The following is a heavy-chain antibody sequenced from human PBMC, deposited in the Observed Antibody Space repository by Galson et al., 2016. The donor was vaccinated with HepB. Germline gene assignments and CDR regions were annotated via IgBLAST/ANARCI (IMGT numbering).Heavy chain of an antibody. CDR2: IWNDGSYK. CDR3: AREGTNIAVAATAFDY. D-gene: IGHD6-19*01. V-gene: IGHV3-33*01. Sequence: SLRLSCAASGFTFSGYGMHWVRQAPGKGLEWVALIWNDGSYKNHADSVKGRFTISRDNSKNALSPQMNSLRAEDTAVYYCAREGTNIAVAATAFDYWGQGTLVTVSS. CDR1: GFTFSGYG. J-gene: IGHJ4*02.